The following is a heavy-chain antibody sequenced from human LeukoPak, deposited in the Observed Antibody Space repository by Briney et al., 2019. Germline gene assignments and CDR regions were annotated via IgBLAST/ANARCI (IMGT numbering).Heavy chain of an antibody. D-gene: IGHD6-13*01. V-gene: IGHV3-15*01. CDR3: TTARRIAAAGMVKLRVRPEEFDP. Sequence: GGSLRLSCAASGFTFSNAWMSLVRQAPGKGLEWVGRIKSKTDGGTTDYAAPVKGRFTISRDDSKNTLYLQMNSLKTEDTAVYYCTTARRIAAAGMVKLRVRPEEFDPWGQGTLVTVSS. CDR2: IKSKTDGGTT. CDR1: GFTFSNAW. J-gene: IGHJ5*02.